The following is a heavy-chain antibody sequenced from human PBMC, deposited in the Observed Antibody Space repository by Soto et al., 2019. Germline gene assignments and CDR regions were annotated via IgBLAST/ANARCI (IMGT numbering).Heavy chain of an antibody. CDR3: TTDGKGGNWNYRSYYYGMDV. D-gene: IGHD1-7*01. J-gene: IGHJ6*02. V-gene: IGHV3-15*07. Sequence: EVQLVESGGGLVKPGGSLRLSCAASGFTFSNAWMNWVRQAPGKGLEWVGRIKSKTDGGTTDYAAPVKGRFTISRDDSKTTLYLQMNSRKTEDTAVYYCTTDGKGGNWNYRSYYYGMDVWGQGTTVTVSS. CDR2: IKSKTDGGTT. CDR1: GFTFSNAW.